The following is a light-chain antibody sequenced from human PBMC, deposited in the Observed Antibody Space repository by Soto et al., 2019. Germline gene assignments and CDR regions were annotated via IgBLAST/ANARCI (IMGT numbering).Light chain of an antibody. V-gene: IGLV1-40*01. CDR2: GNK. CDR1: RSNIGAGYD. CDR3: QSYDSSLSGSV. J-gene: IGLJ2*01. Sequence: QSALTQPPSVSGAPGQRVTISCTGSRSNIGAGYDVHWYQQLPGTAPKLLIYGNKNRPSGVPDRFSGSRSGASVSLAITGLQAEDEADYYCQSYDSSLSGSVFGGGTKLTVL.